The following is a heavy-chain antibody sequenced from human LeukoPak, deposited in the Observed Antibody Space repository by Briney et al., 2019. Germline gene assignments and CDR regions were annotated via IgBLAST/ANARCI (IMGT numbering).Heavy chain of an antibody. CDR3: AKDNAGAFDI. CDR1: GFTFDDYA. Sequence: GRSLRLSCAASGFTFDDYAMHWVRQAPGKGLEWVSGISWNSGSIGYADSVKGRFTISRDNAKNSLYLQMNSLRAEDTALYYCAKDNAGAFDIWGQGTMVTVSS. V-gene: IGHV3-9*01. CDR2: ISWNSGSI. J-gene: IGHJ3*02.